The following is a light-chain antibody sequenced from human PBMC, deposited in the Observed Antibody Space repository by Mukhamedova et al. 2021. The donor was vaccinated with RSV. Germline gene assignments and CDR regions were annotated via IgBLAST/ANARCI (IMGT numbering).Light chain of an antibody. J-gene: IGKJ2*01. V-gene: IGKV1-NL1*01. CDR3: QQSFLVSFP. Sequence: WYQRRVHGKAPKLLIYAASRLATGVPSRFSGGGSGADYTLTITSLQPEDFRTYYCQQSFLVSFPFGLGTKL. CDR2: AAS.